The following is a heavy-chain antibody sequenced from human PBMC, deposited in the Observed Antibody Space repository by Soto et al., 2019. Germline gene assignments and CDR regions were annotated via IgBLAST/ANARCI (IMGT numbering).Heavy chain of an antibody. J-gene: IGHJ4*02. D-gene: IGHD3-16*02. V-gene: IGHV4-39*01. CDR1: GGSISSSSYY. CDR2: IYYSGST. Sequence: SETLSLTCTVSGGSISSSSYYWGWIRQPPGKGLEWIGSIYYSGSTYYNPSLKSRVTISVDTSKNQFSLKLSSVTAADTAVYYCARLRKDYDYIWGSYXSPVYFDYWGQGTLVTVSS. CDR3: ARLRKDYDYIWGSYXSPVYFDY.